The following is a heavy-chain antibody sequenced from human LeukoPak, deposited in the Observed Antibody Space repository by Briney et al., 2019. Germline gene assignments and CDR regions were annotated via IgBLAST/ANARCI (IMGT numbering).Heavy chain of an antibody. D-gene: IGHD5-12*01. J-gene: IGHJ4*02. CDR3: AREPYRGYSGYDYDY. CDR2: INTNTGNP. CDR1: GYTFTSYA. V-gene: IGHV7-4-1*02. Sequence: GASVKVSCKASGYTFTSYAMNWVRQAPGQGLEWTGWINTNTGNPTYAQGFTGRFVFSLDTSVSTAYLQISSLKAEDTAVYYCAREPYRGYSGYDYDYWGQGTLVTVSS.